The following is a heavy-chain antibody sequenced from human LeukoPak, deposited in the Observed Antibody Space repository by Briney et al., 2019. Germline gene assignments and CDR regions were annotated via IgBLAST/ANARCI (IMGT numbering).Heavy chain of an antibody. D-gene: IGHD4-17*01. J-gene: IGHJ3*02. Sequence: GESLKISCKGSGYSFTSYWIGWVRQMPGKGLEWMGIIYPGDSDTGYSPSYQGQVTISADKSISTAYLQWSSLKASDTAMYYCARRSTVTTRFEAFDIWGQGTMVTVSS. V-gene: IGHV5-51*01. CDR2: IYPGDSDT. CDR3: ARRSTVTTRFEAFDI. CDR1: GYSFTSYW.